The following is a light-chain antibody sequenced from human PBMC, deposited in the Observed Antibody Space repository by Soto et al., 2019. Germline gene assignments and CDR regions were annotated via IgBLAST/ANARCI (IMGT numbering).Light chain of an antibody. CDR1: QSISDT. CDR3: QQSDT. J-gene: IGKJ5*01. CDR2: GAS. V-gene: IGKV3D-15*01. Sequence: EIVMTQSPATLSVCPGGRATLSCRASQSISDTLAWYQQKPGQAPRLLIYGASNRATGIPDRFSGSGSGTDFTLTISRLEPEDFAVYYCQQSDTFGQGTRLEIK.